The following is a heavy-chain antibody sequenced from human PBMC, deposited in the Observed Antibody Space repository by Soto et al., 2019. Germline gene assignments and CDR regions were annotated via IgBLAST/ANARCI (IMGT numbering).Heavy chain of an antibody. D-gene: IGHD3-10*01. J-gene: IGHJ5*02. CDR3: ARAGTSLLWFGELGENWFDP. Sequence: SETLSLTCTVSGGSISSGDYYWSWIRQPPGKGLEWIGYIYYSGSTYYNPSLKSRVTISVDTSKNQFSLKLSSVTAADTAVYYCARAGTSLLWFGELGENWFDPWGQGTLVTVSS. CDR2: IYYSGST. V-gene: IGHV4-30-4*01. CDR1: GGSISSGDYY.